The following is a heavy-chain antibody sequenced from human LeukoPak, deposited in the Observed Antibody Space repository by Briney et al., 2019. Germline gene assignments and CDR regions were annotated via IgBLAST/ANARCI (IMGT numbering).Heavy chain of an antibody. V-gene: IGHV1-8*01. CDR1: GYTFTSYD. CDR2: MNPNSGNT. D-gene: IGHD3-10*01. J-gene: IGHJ4*02. Sequence: ASVKVSCKASGYTFTSYDINWVRQATGQGLEWMGWMNPNSGNTGYAQNSQGRVTMTRNTSISTAYMELSSLKSEDTAVYYCARAGYYASGSYTVDYWGQGTLVTVSS. CDR3: ARAGYYASGSYTVDY.